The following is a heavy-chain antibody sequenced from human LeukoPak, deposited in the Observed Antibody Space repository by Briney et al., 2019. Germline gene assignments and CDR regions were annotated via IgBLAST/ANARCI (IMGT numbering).Heavy chain of an antibody. V-gene: IGHV4-59*01. Sequence: SETLSLTCTVSGGSISSYNWSWVRQPPGKGLEWIGYIYYSGSTNYNPSLKSRVTISVDTSKNQCSLKVSSVTAADTAVYYCARVSSSSWIFDSWGQGTLVTVAS. CDR1: GGSISSYN. CDR3: ARVSSSSWIFDS. J-gene: IGHJ4*02. D-gene: IGHD6-13*01. CDR2: IYYSGST.